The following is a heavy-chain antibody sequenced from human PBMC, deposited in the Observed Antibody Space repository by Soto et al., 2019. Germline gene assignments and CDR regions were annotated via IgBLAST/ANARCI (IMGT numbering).Heavy chain of an antibody. Sequence: QVQLVQSGAEVKKPGSSVKVSCKASGGTFSSYAISWVRQAPGQGLEWMGGIIPIFGTANYAQKFQGRVTITADESTSTAYMELSSLRSEDTAVYYCARNGDYDILPGYYKGGNFDYWGQGTLVTVSS. CDR1: GGTFSSYA. V-gene: IGHV1-69*12. CDR3: ARNGDYDILPGYYKGGNFDY. D-gene: IGHD3-9*01. CDR2: IIPIFGTA. J-gene: IGHJ4*02.